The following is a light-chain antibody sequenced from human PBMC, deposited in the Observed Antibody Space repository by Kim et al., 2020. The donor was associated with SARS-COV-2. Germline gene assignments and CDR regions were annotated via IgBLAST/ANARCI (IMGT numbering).Light chain of an antibody. J-gene: IGKJ3*01. CDR2: ASS. Sequence: EIVMTQSPATLSLSPGERATLSCRASQSVATHLAWYQQRPGQPPRLLIFASSIRAAGTPARFSGSGSGTEFTLAISSLQSEDFAVYYCQHYDSGPRFGPGTKVDIK. CDR3: QHYDSGPR. CDR1: QSVATH. V-gene: IGKV3D-15*01.